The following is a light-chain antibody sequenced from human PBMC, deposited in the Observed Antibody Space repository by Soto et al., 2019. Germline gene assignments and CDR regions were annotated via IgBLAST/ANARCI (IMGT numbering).Light chain of an antibody. CDR2: DVS. J-gene: IGLJ1*01. CDR1: SSDVGGYNY. Sequence: QSVLNQPASVSGSPGQSITISCTGTSSDVGGYNYVSWYQQYPGKAPKLMIYDVSNRPSEVSNRFFGSKSGNTASLTISGLQAEDEADYYCSAYTSSSTYVFGAGTKVTVL. V-gene: IGLV2-14*01. CDR3: SAYTSSSTYV.